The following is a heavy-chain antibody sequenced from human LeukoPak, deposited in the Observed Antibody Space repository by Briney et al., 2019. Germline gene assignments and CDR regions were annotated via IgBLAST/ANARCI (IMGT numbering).Heavy chain of an antibody. J-gene: IGHJ4*02. CDR2: ISAYNGNT. Sequence: ASVKVSCKASGYTFTSYDISWVRQAPGQGLEWMGWISAYNGNTNYAQKLQGRVTMTTDTSTSTAYMELRSLRSDDTAVYYCARWTGYYDSSGYAYWGQGTLVTVSS. CDR3: ARWTGYYDSSGYAY. CDR1: GYTFTSYD. D-gene: IGHD3-22*01. V-gene: IGHV1-18*01.